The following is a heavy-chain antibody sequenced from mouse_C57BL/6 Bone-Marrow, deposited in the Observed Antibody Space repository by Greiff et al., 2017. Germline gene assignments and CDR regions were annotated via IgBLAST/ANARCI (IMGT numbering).Heavy chain of an antibody. Sequence: QVQLQQPGAELVKPGASVKLSCKASGYTFTSYWMQWVKQRPGQGLEWIGEIDPSDSCTNYNQKFKGKDTLTVDTSSSTAYMQLSSLTSEDSAVDYCARLKGYCSSPGYYWGQGTTLTVSS. J-gene: IGHJ2*01. CDR1: GYTFTSYW. CDR2: IDPSDSCT. CDR3: ARLKGYCSSPGYY. D-gene: IGHD1-1*01. V-gene: IGHV1-50*01.